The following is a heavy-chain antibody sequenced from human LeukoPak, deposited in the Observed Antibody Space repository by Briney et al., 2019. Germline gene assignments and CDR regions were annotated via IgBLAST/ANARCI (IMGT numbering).Heavy chain of an antibody. J-gene: IGHJ4*02. V-gene: IGHV1-18*01. CDR2: ISAYNGIT. D-gene: IGHD3-16*02. Sequence: ASVKVSCKASGYTFTSYGISWVRQAPGQGLEWMGWISAYNGITNYAQKLQGRVTMTTDTSTSTAYMELRSLRSDDTAVYYCAREEDDYVWGSYRTHFDYWGQGTLVTVSS. CDR1: GYTFTSYG. CDR3: AREEDDYVWGSYRTHFDY.